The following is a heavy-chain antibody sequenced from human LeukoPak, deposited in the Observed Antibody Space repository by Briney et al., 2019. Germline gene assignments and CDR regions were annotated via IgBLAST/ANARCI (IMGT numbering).Heavy chain of an antibody. V-gene: IGHV4-59*01. D-gene: IGHD3-22*01. CDR1: GGSISSYY. J-gene: IGHJ6*03. CDR2: IYYSGST. Sequence: SETLSLTCTVSGGSISSYYWSWIRQPPGKGLEWIGYIYYSGSTNYNPSLKSRVTISVDTSKNQFSLKLSSVTAADTAVYYCARYVYYYDSSGYYYYYMDVWGKGTTVTVSS. CDR3: ARYVYYYDSSGYYYYYMDV.